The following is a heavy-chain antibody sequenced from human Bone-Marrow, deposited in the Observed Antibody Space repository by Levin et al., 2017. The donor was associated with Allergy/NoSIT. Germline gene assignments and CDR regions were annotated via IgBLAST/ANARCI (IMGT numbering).Heavy chain of an antibody. J-gene: IGHJ6*02. CDR1: GGSISSGGYS. CDR3: ARDLTMVRGVKDYGMDV. D-gene: IGHD3-10*01. CDR2: IYHSGST. Sequence: SETLSLTCAVSGGSISSGGYSWSWIRQPPGKGLEWIGYIYHSGSTYYNPSLKSRVTISVDRSKNQFSLKLSSVTAADTAVYYCARDLTMVRGVKDYGMDVWGQGTTVTVSS. V-gene: IGHV4-30-2*01.